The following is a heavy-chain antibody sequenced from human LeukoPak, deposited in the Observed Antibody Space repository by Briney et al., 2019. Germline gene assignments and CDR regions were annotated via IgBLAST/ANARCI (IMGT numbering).Heavy chain of an antibody. CDR1: GFTFSSYG. V-gene: IGHV3-9*01. CDR2: ISWNSGSI. J-gene: IGHJ6*02. CDR3: AKDTGYSVVDYGMDV. D-gene: IGHD4-23*01. Sequence: GGSLRLSCAASGFTFSSYGMHWVRQAPGKGLEWVSGISWNSGSIGYADSVKGRFTISRDNAKNSLYLQMNSLRAEDTALYYCAKDTGYSVVDYGMDVWGQGTTVTVSS.